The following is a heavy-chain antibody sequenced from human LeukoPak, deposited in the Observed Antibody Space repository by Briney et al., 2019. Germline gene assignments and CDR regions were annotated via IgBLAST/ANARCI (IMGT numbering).Heavy chain of an antibody. V-gene: IGHV3-30*18. D-gene: IGHD6-13*01. CDR1: GFTFSSYG. J-gene: IGHJ4*02. Sequence: PGRSLRLSCAASGFTFSSYGMHWVRQAPGKGLEWVAVISYDGSNKYYADSVKGRFTISRDNSKNTLYLQMNSLRAEDTAVYYCAKSLLCSSCDYWGQGTLVTVSS. CDR3: AKSLLCSSCDY. CDR2: ISYDGSNK.